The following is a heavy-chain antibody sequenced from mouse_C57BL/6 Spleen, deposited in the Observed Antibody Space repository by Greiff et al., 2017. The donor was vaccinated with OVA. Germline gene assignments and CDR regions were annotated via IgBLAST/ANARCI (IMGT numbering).Heavy chain of an antibody. V-gene: IGHV1-18*01. D-gene: IGHD2-1*01. CDR3: AREIYYGNRYFDV. CDR1: GYTFTDYN. Sequence: EVQLVESGPELVKPGASVKIPCKASGYTFTDYNMDWVKQSHGKSLEWIGDINPNNGGTIYNQKFKGKATLTVDKSSSTAYMELRSLTSEDTAVYYCAREIYYGNRYFDVWGTGTTVTVSS. J-gene: IGHJ1*03. CDR2: INPNNGGT.